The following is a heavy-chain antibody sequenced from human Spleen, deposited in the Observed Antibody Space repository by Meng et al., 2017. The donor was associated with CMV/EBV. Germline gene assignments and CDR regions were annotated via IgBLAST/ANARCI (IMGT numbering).Heavy chain of an antibody. CDR2: IFSGGPT. CDR1: GASPTCPSAC. CDR3: ARHLVARSPDY. V-gene: IGHV4-39*01. Sequence: FSFSGASPTCPSACSPVCRQPPGTSLYWIGNIFSGGPTYYSPSLKSRLTISVDTSKNRFSLRLTSVPAADTAVYYCARHLVARSPDYWGQGTLVTVSS. J-gene: IGHJ4*02. D-gene: IGHD5-12*01.